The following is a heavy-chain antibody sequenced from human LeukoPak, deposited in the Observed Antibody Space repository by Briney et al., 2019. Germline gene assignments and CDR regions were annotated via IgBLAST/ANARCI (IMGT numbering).Heavy chain of an antibody. CDR2: MNPNSGNT. Sequence: ASVKVSCKASGYTFTSYDINWVRQATGQGLEWMGWMNPNSGNTGYAQKFQGRVTMTRNTSISTAYMELSSLRSEDTAVYYCARWSGYDILTGPRSVYYYGMDVWGQGTTVTVSS. D-gene: IGHD3-9*01. CDR1: GYTFTSYD. J-gene: IGHJ6*02. V-gene: IGHV1-8*01. CDR3: ARWSGYDILTGPRSVYYYGMDV.